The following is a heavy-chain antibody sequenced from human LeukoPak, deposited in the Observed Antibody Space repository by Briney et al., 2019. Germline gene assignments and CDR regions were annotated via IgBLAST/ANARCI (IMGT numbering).Heavy chain of an antibody. J-gene: IGHJ4*02. CDR2: ISWNSDAI. D-gene: IGHD6-13*01. Sequence: GRSLRLSCTASGFTFDDYAMHWVRQIPGRGLEWVSGISWNSDAIAYADSVKGRLTISRDNAKNSLFLQMNSLRAEDTALYYCAKGDPYSSSWYTYYFDYWGQGTLVTVSS. V-gene: IGHV3-9*01. CDR1: GFTFDDYA. CDR3: AKGDPYSSSWYTYYFDY.